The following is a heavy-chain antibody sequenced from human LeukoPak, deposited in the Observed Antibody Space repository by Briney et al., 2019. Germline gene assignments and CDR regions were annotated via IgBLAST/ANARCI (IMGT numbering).Heavy chain of an antibody. V-gene: IGHV3-23*01. CDR3: AWGWLQPLTS. D-gene: IGHD5-24*01. CDR1: GISFPTSG. J-gene: IGHJ5*02. CDR2: ISGGDGRT. Sequence: GGSLRLSCVPSGISFPTSGFSWVRQGPGKGLEWVSGISGGDGRTYYADSVRGRFTITRDNSKKTVDLQMNSLRAEDTALYFCAWGWLQPLTSWGQGTLVTVSS.